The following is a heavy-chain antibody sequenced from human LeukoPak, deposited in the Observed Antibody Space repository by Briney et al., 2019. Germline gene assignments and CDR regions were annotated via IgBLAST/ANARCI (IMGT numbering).Heavy chain of an antibody. CDR3: ARDPYGDCVNYQLAGDLFDY. CDR2: IIPIFCTA. V-gene: IGHV1-69*01. CDR1: GYTFTSYY. J-gene: IGHJ4*02. D-gene: IGHD4-17*01. Sequence: GASVKVSCKASGYTFTSYYIHWVRQAPGQGREWMGGIIPIFCTANYAQKFQGGVTITADDTTSTAYMELSSLRSEDTAVYYCARDPYGDCVNYQLAGDLFDYWGQGTLVTVSS.